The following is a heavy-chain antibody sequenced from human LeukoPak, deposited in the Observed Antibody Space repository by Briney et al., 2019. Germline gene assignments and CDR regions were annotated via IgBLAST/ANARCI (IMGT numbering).Heavy chain of an antibody. CDR2: IYHSGST. CDR1: GYGISSDYY. J-gene: IGHJ4*02. Sequence: SETLSLTCAVSGYGISSDYYWGWIRQPPGKGLEWMASIYHSGSTYYNPSLKNRVTISVDTSKSQLSLELISVTAADTSVYYCARIITMIRGERSGYFASWGQGTLVTVSS. V-gene: IGHV4-38-2*01. D-gene: IGHD3-10*01. CDR3: ARIITMIRGERSGYFAS.